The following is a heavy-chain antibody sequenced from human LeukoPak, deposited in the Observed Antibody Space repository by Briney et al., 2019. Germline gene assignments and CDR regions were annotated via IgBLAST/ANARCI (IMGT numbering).Heavy chain of an antibody. V-gene: IGHV3-23*01. CDR2: TSSSDAGT. CDR1: GFPLSSYA. Sequence: GGSLRLSCAAFGFPLSSYAMSWVRQAPGKGLEWVSATSSSDAGTYHADSVRGRFTISRDNSKNTLYLQMNSLRVEDAAVYYCARRDLTLFDYWGQGTLVTVSS. J-gene: IGHJ4*02. D-gene: IGHD1-14*01. CDR3: ARRDLTLFDY.